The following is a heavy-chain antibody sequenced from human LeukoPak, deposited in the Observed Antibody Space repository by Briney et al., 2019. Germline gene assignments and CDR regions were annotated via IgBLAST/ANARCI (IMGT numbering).Heavy chain of an antibody. D-gene: IGHD1-14*01. CDR3: ARGRNPSLYYYYYYMDV. CDR1: GGSISSSSYY. J-gene: IGHJ6*03. V-gene: IGHV4-39*07. Sequence: VPPSETLSLTCTVSGGSISSSSYYWGWLRQPPGKGLEWIGSIYYSGSTYYNPSLKSRVTISVDTSKNQFSLKLSSVTAADTAVYYCARGRNPSLYYYYYYMDVWGKGTTVTISS. CDR2: IYYSGST.